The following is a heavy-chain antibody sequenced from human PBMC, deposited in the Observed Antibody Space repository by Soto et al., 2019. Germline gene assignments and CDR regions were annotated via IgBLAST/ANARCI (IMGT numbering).Heavy chain of an antibody. J-gene: IGHJ6*03. D-gene: IGHD2-15*01. V-gene: IGHV3-48*02. CDR3: ARDGVVVVAATLYYYYYMDV. Sequence: GGSLRLSCAASGFTFSNSGMTWVRQAPGKGLEWISYVSSGTDTIYYADSVKGRFISFRDNAKNSLFLQMNSLRDEDTAVYYCARDGVVVVAATLYYYYYMDVWGKGTTVTVSS. CDR2: VSSGTDTI. CDR1: GFTFSNSG.